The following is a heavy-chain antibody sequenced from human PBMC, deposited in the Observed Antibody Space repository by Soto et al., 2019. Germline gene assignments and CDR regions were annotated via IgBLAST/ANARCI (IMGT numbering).Heavy chain of an antibody. CDR3: ARPTRFPGD. J-gene: IGHJ4*02. V-gene: IGHV3-11*05. CDR1: GFTFKDYY. D-gene: IGHD3-16*01. Sequence: QVQLVESGGGLVKPGGSLRLSCAASGFTFKDYYMTWFRQAPGKGLEFVSYISGSGSDPTYADSVKGRFNISRDNAKNSLYLQMNNLRAEDTAVYYCARPTRFPGDWGQGTLVTVSS. CDR2: ISGSGSDP.